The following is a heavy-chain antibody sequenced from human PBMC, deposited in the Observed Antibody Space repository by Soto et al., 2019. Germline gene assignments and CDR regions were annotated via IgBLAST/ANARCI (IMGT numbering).Heavy chain of an antibody. J-gene: IGHJ3*02. CDR1: GFSLSTRGVG. V-gene: IGHV2-5*01. CDR3: ATKDIVVVVAAHAFDI. Sequence: VSGPTLVNPTQTLTLTCTFSGFSLSTRGVGVGWIRPPPGKALEWLALIYWNDDKRYSPALKSRLTITKDTSKNQVVLTMTNMDPVDTATYYCATKDIVVVVAAHAFDIWGQGTMVTVSS. CDR2: IYWNDDK. D-gene: IGHD2-15*01.